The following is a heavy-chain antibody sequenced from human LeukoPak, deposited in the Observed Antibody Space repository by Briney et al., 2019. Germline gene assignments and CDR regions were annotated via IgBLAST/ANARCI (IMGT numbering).Heavy chain of an antibody. CDR3: AREAHDYGDDVGAFDV. CDR1: GGSVSSDDYY. D-gene: IGHD4-17*01. Sequence: PSQTLSLTCTVSGGSVSSDDYYWSWIRQPPGKGLEWHGYIYYSGTTYYNPSLESRVTISVDTSNHQFSLKLNSVTAADTAFYYCAREAHDYGDDVGAFDVWGQGRTVIVSS. J-gene: IGHJ3*01. CDR2: IYYSGTT. V-gene: IGHV4-30-4*01.